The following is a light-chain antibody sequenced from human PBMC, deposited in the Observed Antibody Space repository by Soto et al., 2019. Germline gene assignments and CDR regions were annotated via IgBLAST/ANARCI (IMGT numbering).Light chain of an antibody. Sequence: EIVMTQSPATLSVSPGERATLSCRASQSVNSNLAWYQQKPGQAPRLLIYGASTRATGIPARFSGSGSGTEFTLTIGSLQSEDFAVYYCQQYNTWRTFGQGTKVEIK. CDR2: GAS. J-gene: IGKJ1*01. CDR1: QSVNSN. CDR3: QQYNTWRT. V-gene: IGKV3-15*01.